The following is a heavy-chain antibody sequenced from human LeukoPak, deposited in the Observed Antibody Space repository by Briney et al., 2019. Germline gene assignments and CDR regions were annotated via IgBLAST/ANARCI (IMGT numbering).Heavy chain of an antibody. Sequence: PGGSLRLSCAASGFSFSSYSMNWVRQAPGKGLEWVANIKQDGSEKYYVDSVKGRFTISRDNAKNSLYLQMNSLRAEDTAVYYCARGTLTSRQLYYFDYWGQGTLVTVSS. V-gene: IGHV3-7*01. CDR1: GFSFSSYS. CDR3: ARGTLTSRQLYYFDY. J-gene: IGHJ4*02. D-gene: IGHD6-13*01. CDR2: IKQDGSEK.